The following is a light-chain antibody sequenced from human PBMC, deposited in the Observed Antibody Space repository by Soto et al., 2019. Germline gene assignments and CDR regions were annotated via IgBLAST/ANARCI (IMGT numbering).Light chain of an antibody. Sequence: DIQMTQSPSTLSASLGDRVTITCRASQSISRWLAWYQQKPGKAPKVLSYDASNLESGVPSRFRGSGSGTEFTLTISSLQPDDFATYYCQHYNSYSMYTFGQGTKLEI. J-gene: IGKJ2*01. CDR2: DAS. CDR1: QSISRW. V-gene: IGKV1-5*01. CDR3: QHYNSYSMYT.